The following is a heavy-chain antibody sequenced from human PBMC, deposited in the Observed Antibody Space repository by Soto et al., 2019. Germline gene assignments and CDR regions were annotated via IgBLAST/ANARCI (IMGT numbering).Heavy chain of an antibody. CDR2: INGDGSGT. CDR3: ARETFGSVTANDY. V-gene: IGHV3-74*01. CDR1: GFTFSGSW. Sequence: PGGSLRLSCAASGFTFSGSWMHWVRQAPGKGLVWVSRINGDGSGTSYADFVKGRFTISRDDAKNTLFLQMNGLRAEDTAVYYCARETFGSVTANDYWGQGTLVTVSS. D-gene: IGHD3-10*01. J-gene: IGHJ4*02.